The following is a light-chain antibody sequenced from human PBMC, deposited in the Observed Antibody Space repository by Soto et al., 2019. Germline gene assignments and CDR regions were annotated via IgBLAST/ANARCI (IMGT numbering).Light chain of an antibody. CDR3: QQYNNWPIT. V-gene: IGKV3-20*01. CDR2: GAS. CDR1: QSVSSSY. Sequence: EIVLTQSPVTPSLSPGERATLSCRASQSVSSSYLAWYQQKHGQAPRLLIYGASSRATGIPDRFSGSGSGTDFTLTISRLEPEDFAVYYCQQYNNWPITFGQGTRLEIK. J-gene: IGKJ5*01.